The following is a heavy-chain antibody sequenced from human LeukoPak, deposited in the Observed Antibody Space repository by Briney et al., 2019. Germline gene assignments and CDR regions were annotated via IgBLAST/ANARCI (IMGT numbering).Heavy chain of an antibody. V-gene: IGHV4-59*01. CDR2: IYYSGST. CDR1: GGSISSYY. Sequence: SETLSLTCTVSGGSISSYYWSWIRQPPGKGLEWIGYIYYSGSTNYNPSLKSQVTISVDTSKNQFSLKLSSVTAADTAVYYCARESREPYYYYMDVWGKGTTVTVSS. CDR3: ARESREPYYYYMDV. J-gene: IGHJ6*03. D-gene: IGHD1-14*01.